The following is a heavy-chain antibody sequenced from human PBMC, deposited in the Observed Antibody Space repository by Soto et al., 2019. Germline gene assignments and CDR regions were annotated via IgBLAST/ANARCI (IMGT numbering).Heavy chain of an antibody. CDR1: DYTFTSYG. Sequence: GASVEVSLKASDYTFTSYGISWVRQAPGQGLEWMGLIRSYNANTNYTQTLQGRFTMTTDTSTSTAYMELRSLRSDDTAVYYCARDVPDFRDYVFDYWGQGTLVTVSS. J-gene: IGHJ4*02. CDR2: IRSYNANT. V-gene: IGHV1-18*04. D-gene: IGHD4-17*01. CDR3: ARDVPDFRDYVFDY.